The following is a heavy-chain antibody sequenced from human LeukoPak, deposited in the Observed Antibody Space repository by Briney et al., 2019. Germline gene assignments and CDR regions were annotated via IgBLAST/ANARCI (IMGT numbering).Heavy chain of an antibody. J-gene: IGHJ5*02. Sequence: GASAKVSCKASGGTFSSYTISWVRQAPGQGLEWMGRIIPILGIANYAQKFQGRVTITADKSTSTAYMELSSLRSEDTAVYYCARLGKTPVVWFDPWGQGTLVTVSS. V-gene: IGHV1-69*02. CDR1: GGTFSSYT. D-gene: IGHD3-10*01. CDR3: ARLGKTPVVWFDP. CDR2: IIPILGIA.